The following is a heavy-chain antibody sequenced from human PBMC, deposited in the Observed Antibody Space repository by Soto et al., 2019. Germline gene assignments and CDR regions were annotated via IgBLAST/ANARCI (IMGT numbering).Heavy chain of an antibody. CDR2: IKQDGSEK. Sequence: GSLRLSCAASGFTFSSYWMSWVRQAPGKGLEWVANIKQDGSEKYYVDSVKGRFTISRDNAKNSLYLQMNSLRAEDTAVYYCARYYDILTGPDHDAFDIWGQGTTVTVSS. CDR3: ARYYDILTGPDHDAFDI. V-gene: IGHV3-7*01. D-gene: IGHD3-9*01. CDR1: GFTFSSYW. J-gene: IGHJ3*02.